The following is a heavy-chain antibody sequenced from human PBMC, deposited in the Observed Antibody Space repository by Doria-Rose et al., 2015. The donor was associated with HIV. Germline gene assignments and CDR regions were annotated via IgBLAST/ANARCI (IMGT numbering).Heavy chain of an antibody. D-gene: IGHD6-13*01. V-gene: IGHV2-26*01. J-gene: IGHJ4*02. CDR2: IFSDDDR. CDR3: ARIKSSRWYHKYYFDF. CDR1: GVSLSSPGMG. Sequence: ESGPVLVKPTETLTLTCTVSGVSLSSPGMGVSWIRQPPGKALEWLANIFSDDDRSYKTSLKSRLTISRRTSKRQVVVTMTDMDHVDTATYYCARIKSSRWYHKYYFDFWGQGTLVIVSA.